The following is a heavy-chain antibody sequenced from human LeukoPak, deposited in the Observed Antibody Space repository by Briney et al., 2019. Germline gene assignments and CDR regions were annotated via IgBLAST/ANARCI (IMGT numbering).Heavy chain of an antibody. V-gene: IGHV4-4*07. D-gene: IGHD3-22*01. CDR2: IYSSGST. CDR1: GASISSHY. J-gene: IGHJ5*01. CDR3: ARATTYDDSSGHYDWFQS. Sequence: PSETLSLTCTVSGASISSHYWSWIRQPAGKVLEWIGRIYSSGSTNYNPSLKSRVTLSVATSRNQFSLNLNSVTAADTAVYYCARATTYDDSSGHYDWFQSWGQGTLVTVSS.